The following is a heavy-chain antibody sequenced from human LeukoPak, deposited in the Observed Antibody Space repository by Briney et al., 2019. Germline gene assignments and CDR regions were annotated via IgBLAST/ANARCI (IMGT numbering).Heavy chain of an antibody. CDR3: ARDGYNFVFDY. CDR1: GFTFSTYW. CDR2: IKQDGSER. Sequence: GGSLRLSCAASGFTFSTYWMSWVRQAPGKGLEWVANIKQDGSERYYVDSVKSRFTISRDNAKNSLYLQMNSLRVEDTAVYYCARDGYNFVFDYWGQGTLVTVSS. V-gene: IGHV3-7*01. J-gene: IGHJ4*02. D-gene: IGHD5-24*01.